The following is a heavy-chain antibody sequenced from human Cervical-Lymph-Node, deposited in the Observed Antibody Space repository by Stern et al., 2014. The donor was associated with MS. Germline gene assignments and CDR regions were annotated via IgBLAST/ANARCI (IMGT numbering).Heavy chain of an antibody. CDR1: GYTFTDYS. D-gene: IGHD1-26*01. CDR2: INPNGGRA. CDR3: ARVAPTVGAAY. V-gene: IGHV1-46*01. J-gene: IGHJ4*02. Sequence: QVPLVQSGAEVMKPGASVNVSCKASGYTFTDYSIQWVRQVHGQGLEWMGMINPNGGRATYPRKFRGRVTMTRDTSTATVKMELNSLRSEDTAVYYCARVAPTVGAAYWGQGTLVTVSS.